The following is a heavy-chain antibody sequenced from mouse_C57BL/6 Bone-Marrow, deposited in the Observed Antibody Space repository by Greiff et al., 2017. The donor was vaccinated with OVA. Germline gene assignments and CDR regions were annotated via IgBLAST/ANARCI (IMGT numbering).Heavy chain of an antibody. CDR2: LDPSDSYT. V-gene: IGHV1-69*01. D-gene: IGHD2-3*01. J-gene: IGHJ3*01. CDR3: AREKRYDGYYVLAY. Sequence: VQLQQPGAELVMPGASVKLSCKASGYTFTSYWMHWVKQRPGQGLEWIGELDPSDSYTNSNQKITGKSTLTVAKSSSTAYMQLSSLTSEDSAVYYCAREKRYDGYYVLAYWGQGTLVTVSA. CDR1: GYTFTSYW.